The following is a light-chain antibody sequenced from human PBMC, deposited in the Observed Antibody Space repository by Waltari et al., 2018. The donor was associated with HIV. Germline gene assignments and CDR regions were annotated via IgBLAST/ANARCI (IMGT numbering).Light chain of an antibody. V-gene: IGLV1-40*01. J-gene: IGLJ1*01. CDR2: GNS. CDR1: SSNIGAGYD. Sequence: QSVLTQPPSVSRAPGQRVTISCTGGSSNIGAGYDVHWYQQLPGTAPKLLIYGNSNRPSGVPDRFSGSKSGTSASLAITGLQAEDEADYSCQSYDSSLSGFVFGTGTKVTVL. CDR3: QSYDSSLSGFV.